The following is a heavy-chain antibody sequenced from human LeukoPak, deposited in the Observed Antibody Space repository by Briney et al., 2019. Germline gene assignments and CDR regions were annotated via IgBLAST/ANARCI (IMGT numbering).Heavy chain of an antibody. J-gene: IGHJ4*02. CDR1: GFTFSTYG. CDR2: ITYDGYYK. V-gene: IGHV3-30*03. D-gene: IGHD3-10*01. CDR3: ARDLSPVVRASPMGY. Sequence: GRSLRLSCAASGFTFSTYGMHWVRQAPGKGLEWVALITYDGYYKYYSDSVKGRFTISSGTSKNTLSLQMNSLRAEDTAVYYCARDLSPVVRASPMGYWGQGTLVTVSS.